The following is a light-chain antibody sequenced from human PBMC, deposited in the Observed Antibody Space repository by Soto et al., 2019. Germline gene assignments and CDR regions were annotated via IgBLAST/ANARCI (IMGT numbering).Light chain of an antibody. J-gene: IGLJ7*01. V-gene: IGLV2-8*01. CDR3: SSYAGINIYV. CDR2: EIN. Sequence: QSVLTQPPSASGSAGQSVTIFCSGTSSDVGAFNYVSWYQQHPGKAPKLMIFEINKRPSGVPDRFSGSKSGNTASLTVSGLQAEDEADYYCSSYAGINIYVFGGGTQLTVL. CDR1: SSDVGAFNY.